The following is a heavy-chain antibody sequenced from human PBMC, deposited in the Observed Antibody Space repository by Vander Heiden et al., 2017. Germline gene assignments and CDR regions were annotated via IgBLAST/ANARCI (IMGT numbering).Heavy chain of an antibody. D-gene: IGHD6-19*01. CDR3: LLPQQWLGTFHY. Sequence: QVQLQQWSAGLSTPSETLSLNSAVHGGSFSGYYWSWIRQPPGKGLAWIEEINHSGSPKYNPSLKSRVTISVDTLKNQFSLKLSSVTASDTGVYDCLLPQQWLGTFHYWGRGTLGTVSS. J-gene: IGHJ4*02. CDR2: INHSGSP. CDR1: GGSFSGYY. V-gene: IGHV4-34*01.